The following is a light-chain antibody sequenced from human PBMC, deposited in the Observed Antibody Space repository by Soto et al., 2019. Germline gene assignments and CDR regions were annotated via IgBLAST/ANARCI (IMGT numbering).Light chain of an antibody. Sequence: AIRMTHSRSSLSASTGDRVTITCRASQGISSYLAWYQQKPGKAPKLLIYAASTLQSGVPSRFSGSGSETDFTLTISSLQPEHFATYSCQQSYITPWTFGQGTKVDFK. V-gene: IGKV1-8*01. J-gene: IGKJ1*01. CDR3: QQSYITPWT. CDR1: QGISSY. CDR2: AAS.